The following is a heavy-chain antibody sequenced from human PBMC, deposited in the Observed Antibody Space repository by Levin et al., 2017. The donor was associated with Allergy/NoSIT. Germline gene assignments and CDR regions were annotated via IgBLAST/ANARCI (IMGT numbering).Heavy chain of an antibody. J-gene: IGHJ6*02. CDR2: IYPGDSDT. V-gene: IGHV5-51*01. CDR3: ARQKDYGGNLNYYGMDV. CDR1: GYNFITYW. D-gene: IGHD4-23*01. Sequence: GASVKVSCAGSGYNFITYWIGWMRQMPGKGLEWVGIIYPGDSDTRYSPSFQGQVTISVDRSISTAYLQWSSLKASDTAIYYCARQKDYGGNLNYYGMDVWGQGTTVTVSS.